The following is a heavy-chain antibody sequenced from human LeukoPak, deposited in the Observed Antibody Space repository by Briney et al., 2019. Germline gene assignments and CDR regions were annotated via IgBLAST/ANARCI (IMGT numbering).Heavy chain of an antibody. J-gene: IGHJ6*03. CDR3: AKGSYPLNYYYYYYMDV. V-gene: IGHV1-69*05. D-gene: IGHD3-10*01. Sequence: AASVKVSCKASGGTFSSYAISWVRQAPGQGLEWMGGIIPIFGTANYAQKFQGRVTITTDESTSTAYMELSSLRSEDTAVYYCAKGSYPLNYYYYYYMDVWGKGTTVTVSS. CDR1: GGTFSSYA. CDR2: IIPIFGTA.